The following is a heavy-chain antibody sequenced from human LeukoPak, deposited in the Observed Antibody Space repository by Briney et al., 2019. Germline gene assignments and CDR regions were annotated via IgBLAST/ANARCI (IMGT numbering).Heavy chain of an antibody. J-gene: IGHJ4*02. CDR3: AKDAAGSSSWANY. Sequence: GGSLRLSCAASGFTFCSFGMHWVRQAPGKGLEWVAVIWYDGSNKYYADSVKGRFTISRDNSKNTLSLQMNSLRAQDTAVYYCAKDAAGSSSWANYWGQGALVTVSS. D-gene: IGHD6-13*01. CDR2: IWYDGSNK. V-gene: IGHV3-33*06. CDR1: GFTFCSFG.